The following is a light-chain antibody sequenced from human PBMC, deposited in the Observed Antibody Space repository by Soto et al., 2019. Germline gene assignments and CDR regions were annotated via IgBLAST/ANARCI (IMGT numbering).Light chain of an antibody. CDR3: SSYTSYTTLWV. Sequence: QSALTQPRSVSGSPGQSVTISCTGTGNDVGAYNYVSWYQQHPGRPPKLLIYGVVRWPSGVPDRFSGSKSGNAASLTISGLQAEDEADYYCSSYTSYTTLWVFGGGTKLTVL. CDR1: GNDVGAYNY. V-gene: IGLV2-11*01. J-gene: IGLJ3*02. CDR2: GVV.